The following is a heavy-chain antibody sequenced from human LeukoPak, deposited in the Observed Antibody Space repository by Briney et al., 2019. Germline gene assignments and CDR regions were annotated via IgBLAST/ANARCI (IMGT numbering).Heavy chain of an antibody. D-gene: IGHD3-10*01. CDR2: IYSGDTT. CDR3: ASILRSSSGYYFDY. CDR1: GFTVSTNY. V-gene: IGHV3-66*01. Sequence: RTGGSLRLSCAASGFTVSTNYMSWVRQAPAKGLEWVSVIYSGDTTFYADSVRGKFTISRDNSKNTLYLQMNSLRAEDTAVYYCASILRSSSGYYFDYWGQGTLVTVSS. J-gene: IGHJ4*02.